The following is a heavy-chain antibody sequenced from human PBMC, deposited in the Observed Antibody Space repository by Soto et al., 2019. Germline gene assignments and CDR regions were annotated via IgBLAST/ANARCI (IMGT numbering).Heavy chain of an antibody. CDR2: IYTSGST. V-gene: IGHV4-4*07. CDR3: ARDFETPGDAFDI. J-gene: IGHJ3*02. CDR1: GGSISRYY. Sequence: SETLSLTCTVSGGSISRYYWSWIRQPAGKGLEWIGRIYTSGSTNYNPSPKGRVTMSLDTSKNQFSLKLTSVTAADTALYYCARDFETPGDAFDIWGQGTMVTVSS.